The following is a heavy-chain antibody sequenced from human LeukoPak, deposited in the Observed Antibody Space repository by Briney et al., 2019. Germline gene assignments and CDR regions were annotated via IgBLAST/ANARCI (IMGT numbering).Heavy chain of an antibody. V-gene: IGHV4-30-4*08. CDR2: IYYSGST. Sequence: SETLSLTCTVSGGTISSGDYYWSWIRQPPGKGLEWIGYIYYSGSTYYNPSLKSRVTISVDTSKNQFSLKLSSVTAADTAVYYCARAGLNWFDPWGQGTLVTVSS. D-gene: IGHD5/OR15-5a*01. CDR1: GGTISSGDYY. J-gene: IGHJ5*02. CDR3: ARAGLNWFDP.